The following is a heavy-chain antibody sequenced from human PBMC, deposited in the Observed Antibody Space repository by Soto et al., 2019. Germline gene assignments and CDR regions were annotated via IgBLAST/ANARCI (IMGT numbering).Heavy chain of an antibody. CDR2: IIPILGIA. Sequence: KISCKASGGTFSSYAISWVRQAPGQGLEWMGGIIPILGIANYAQKFQGRVTITADKSTSTAYMELSSLRSEDTAVYYCARDEDSDDAFDIWGQGTMVTVSS. D-gene: IGHD2-15*01. CDR1: GGTFSSYA. J-gene: IGHJ3*02. V-gene: IGHV1-69*10. CDR3: ARDEDSDDAFDI.